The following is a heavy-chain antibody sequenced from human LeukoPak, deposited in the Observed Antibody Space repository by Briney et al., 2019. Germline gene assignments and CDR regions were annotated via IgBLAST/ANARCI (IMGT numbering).Heavy chain of an antibody. CDR3: ARVFRAAAVDY. Sequence: SETLSLTCTVSGGSISSYYWGWIRQPPGKGLEWIGSIYYSGSTYYNPSLKSRVTISVDTSKNQFTLKLSSVTAADTAVYYCARVFRAAAVDYWGQGTLVTVSS. J-gene: IGHJ4*02. V-gene: IGHV4-39*01. D-gene: IGHD6-13*01. CDR1: GGSISSYY. CDR2: IYYSGST.